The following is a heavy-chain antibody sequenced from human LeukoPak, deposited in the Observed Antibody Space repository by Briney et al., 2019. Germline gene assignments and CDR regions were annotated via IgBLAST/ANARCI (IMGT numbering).Heavy chain of an antibody. D-gene: IGHD6-13*01. V-gene: IGHV3-30*02. CDR1: GFTFSSYG. Sequence: GGSLRLSCAASGFTFSSYGMHWVRQAPGKGLEWVAFIRYDGSNKYYADSVKGRFTISRDNSKNTLYLQMNSLRAEDTAVYYCAKERLSSRTLDYWGRGTLVTVSS. CDR3: AKERLSSRTLDY. CDR2: IRYDGSNK. J-gene: IGHJ4*02.